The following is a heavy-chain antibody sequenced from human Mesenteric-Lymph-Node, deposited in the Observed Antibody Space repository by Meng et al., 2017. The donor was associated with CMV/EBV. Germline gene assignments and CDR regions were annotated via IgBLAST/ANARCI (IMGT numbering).Heavy chain of an antibody. CDR1: GGSMSSSY. J-gene: IGHJ4*02. Sequence: SETLSLTCTVSGGSMSSSYWSWIRQPPGKGLECIGYIYNSGITNYNPSLKSRVTISVDTSKNQFSLKLNSVTAADTAVYYCARQEYYYASGAFDYRGQGTLVTVSS. CDR3: ARQEYYYASGAFDY. CDR2: IYNSGIT. V-gene: IGHV4-59*01. D-gene: IGHD3-10*01.